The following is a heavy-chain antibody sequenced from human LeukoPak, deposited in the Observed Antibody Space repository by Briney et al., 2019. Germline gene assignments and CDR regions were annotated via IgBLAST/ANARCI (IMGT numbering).Heavy chain of an antibody. D-gene: IGHD2-21*02. CDR1: GYTFTGYY. Sequence: GSVKVSCKASGYTFTGYYMHWVRQAPGQGLEWMGWINPNSGGTNYAQKFQGWVTMTRDTSISTAYMELSRLRSDDTAVYYCARSCGGDCYSIYYYGMDVWGQGTTVTVSS. CDR2: INPNSGGT. CDR3: ARSCGGDCYSIYYYGMDV. J-gene: IGHJ6*02. V-gene: IGHV1-2*04.